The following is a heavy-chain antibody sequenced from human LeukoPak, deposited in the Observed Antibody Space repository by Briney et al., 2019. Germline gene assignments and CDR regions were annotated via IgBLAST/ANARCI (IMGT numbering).Heavy chain of an antibody. CDR2: ISGSSTYT. D-gene: IGHD3-10*01. Sequence: PGGSLRLSCAASGFTFSSYAMSWVRQAPGKGLEWVSYISGSSTYTNYADSVKGRFTISRDNAKNSLYLQMNSLRAEDTAVYYCARDGATMVRGVIVDYWYFDLWGRGTLVTVSS. V-gene: IGHV3-11*05. J-gene: IGHJ2*01. CDR1: GFTFSSYA. CDR3: ARDGATMVRGVIVDYWYFDL.